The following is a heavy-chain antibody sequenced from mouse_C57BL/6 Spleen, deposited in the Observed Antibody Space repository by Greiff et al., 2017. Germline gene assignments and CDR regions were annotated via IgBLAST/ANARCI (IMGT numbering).Heavy chain of an antibody. CDR3: AREGWLPLDY. V-gene: IGHV1-82*01. J-gene: IGHJ2*01. CDR2: IYPGDGDT. CDR1: GYAFSSSW. Sequence: VQLQQSGPELVKPGASVKISCKASGYAFSSSWMNWVKQRPGKGLEWIGRIYPGDGDTNYNGKFKGKATLTEDKSSSTAYMQLSSLTSEDSAVYFCAREGWLPLDYWGQGTTLTVSA. D-gene: IGHD2-3*01.